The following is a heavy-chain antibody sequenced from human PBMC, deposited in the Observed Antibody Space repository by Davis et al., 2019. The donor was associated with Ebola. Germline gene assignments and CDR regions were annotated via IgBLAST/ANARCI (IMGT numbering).Heavy chain of an antibody. J-gene: IGHJ4*02. V-gene: IGHV1-18*01. CDR1: GYTFTSYG. CDR2: ISAYNGNT. CDR3: AREAPFRSSYYFDY. D-gene: IGHD6-6*01. Sequence: AASVKVSCKASGYTFTSYGISWVRQAPGQGLEWMGWISAYNGNTNYAQKLQGRVTITADESTSTAYMELSSLRSEDTAVYYCAREAPFRSSYYFDYWGQGTLVTVSS.